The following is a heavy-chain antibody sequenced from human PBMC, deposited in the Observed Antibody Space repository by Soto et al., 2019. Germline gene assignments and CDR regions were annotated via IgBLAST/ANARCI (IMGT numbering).Heavy chain of an antibody. Sequence: PGGSLRLSCAASGFTVSSDYMSWVRQAPGKGLEWVSVIYSGGSTYYAESVKSRFTISRDNSKNTRYLQMNSLRAEDTAVYYCASSGLFANWFDPWGQGTLVTVSS. CDR1: GFTVSSDY. V-gene: IGHV3-53*01. CDR3: ASSGLFANWFDP. J-gene: IGHJ5*02. CDR2: IYSGGST. D-gene: IGHD3-22*01.